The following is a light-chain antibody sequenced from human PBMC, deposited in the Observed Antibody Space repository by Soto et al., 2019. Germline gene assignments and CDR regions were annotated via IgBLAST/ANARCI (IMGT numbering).Light chain of an antibody. CDR1: RDISDY. CDR2: AAS. CDR3: QHSYSLPLT. J-gene: IGKJ4*01. Sequence: DLQMTQSPSSLSASVGDRVTITCRASRDISDYLNWFQHKPGRAPKLLIYAASTLHSGVPARFSGSGSESGTDYALTISGLQPEDSATYYCQHSYSLPLTFGGGTRVEIK. V-gene: IGKV1-39*01.